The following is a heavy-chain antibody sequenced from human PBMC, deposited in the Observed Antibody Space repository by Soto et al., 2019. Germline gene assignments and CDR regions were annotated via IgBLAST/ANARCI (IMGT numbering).Heavy chain of an antibody. CDR3: AKRPIAVAGAFDI. CDR1: GFTFSSYA. D-gene: IGHD6-19*01. CDR2: ISGSGGRK. J-gene: IGHJ3*02. V-gene: IGHV3-23*01. Sequence: PGGSLRHSCAASGFTFSSYAMSWVRQAPGKGLEWVSAISGSGGRKYYADSVKGRFTISRDNSKNTLYLQMNSLRAEDTAVYYCAKRPIAVAGAFDIWGQGTMVTVSS.